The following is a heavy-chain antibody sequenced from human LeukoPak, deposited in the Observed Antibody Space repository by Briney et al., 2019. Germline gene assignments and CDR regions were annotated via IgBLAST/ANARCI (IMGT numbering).Heavy chain of an antibody. V-gene: IGHV1-8*01. Sequence: ASVKVSCKASGYTFTSYDINWVRQATGQGLEWMVWMNPNSGNTGYAQKFQGRVTMTRNTSISTAYMELSSLRSEDMAVYYCARVPYSGYDWRYYFDYWGQGTLVTVSS. J-gene: IGHJ4*02. D-gene: IGHD5-12*01. CDR1: GYTFTSYD. CDR3: ARVPYSGYDWRYYFDY. CDR2: MNPNSGNT.